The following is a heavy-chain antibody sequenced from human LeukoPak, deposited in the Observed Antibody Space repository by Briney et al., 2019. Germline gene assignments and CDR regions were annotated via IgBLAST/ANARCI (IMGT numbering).Heavy chain of an antibody. V-gene: IGHV4-30-2*01. CDR2: LYQSGCT. CDR1: GGSISSGDYS. D-gene: IGHD5-24*01. CDR3: ARMASDAFDI. Sequence: SQTLSLTCAVSGGSISSGDYSWSPLPQPPGKGLVWIVNLYQSGCTYYNPYLKSRVSLSVDRVKNQYSLMLSSVTAADAAGYYCARMASDAFDIWGQGTMVTVSS. J-gene: IGHJ3*02.